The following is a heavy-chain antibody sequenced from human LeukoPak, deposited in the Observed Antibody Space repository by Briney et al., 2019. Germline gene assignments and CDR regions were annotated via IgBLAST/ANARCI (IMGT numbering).Heavy chain of an antibody. CDR2: ISAYNGNT. J-gene: IGHJ4*02. Sequence: RWASVKVSCKASGYTFTSYGISWVRQAPGQGLEWMGWISAYNGNTNYAQKLQGRVTMTTDTSTSTAYMELRSLRSDDTAVYYCARDQGWIQLWSFDYWGQGTLVTVSS. CDR3: ARDQGWIQLWSFDY. V-gene: IGHV1-18*01. CDR1: GYTFTSYG. D-gene: IGHD5-18*01.